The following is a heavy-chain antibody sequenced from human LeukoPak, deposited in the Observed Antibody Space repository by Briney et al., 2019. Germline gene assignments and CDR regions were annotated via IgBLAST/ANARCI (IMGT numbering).Heavy chain of an antibody. J-gene: IGHJ4*02. Sequence: ASVKVSCKASGYTFTGYYLHWVRQAPGQGLEWMGWIHPNSGGTNYAQKFQGRVTMTRYTSISTAYLDLSRLRSDDTAVYYCARVVVRDANNYKDYWGQGTLVTVSS. CDR1: GYTFTGYY. CDR3: ARVVVRDANNYKDY. D-gene: IGHD5-24*01. CDR2: IHPNSGGT. V-gene: IGHV1-2*02.